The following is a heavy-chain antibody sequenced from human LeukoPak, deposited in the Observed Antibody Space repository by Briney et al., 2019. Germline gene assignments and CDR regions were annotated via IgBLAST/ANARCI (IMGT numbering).Heavy chain of an antibody. J-gene: IGHJ4*02. CDR1: GYTFTGYY. CDR3: ARSPSSSWYRNFDY. CDR2: IIPIFGTA. D-gene: IGHD6-13*01. V-gene: IGHV1-69*13. Sequence: ASVKVSCKTSGYTFTGYYIHWVRQAPGQGLEWMGGIIPIFGTANYAQKFQGRVTITADESTSTAYMELSSLRSEDTAVYYCARSPSSSWYRNFDYWGQGTLVTVSS.